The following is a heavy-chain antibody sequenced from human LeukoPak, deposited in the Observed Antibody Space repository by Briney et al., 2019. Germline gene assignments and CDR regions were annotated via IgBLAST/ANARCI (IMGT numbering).Heavy chain of an antibody. J-gene: IGHJ4*02. V-gene: IGHV4-39*01. D-gene: IGHD3-22*01. CDR2: IYYSGST. CDR1: GGSISSSSYY. CDR3: ARLYYDSSGYYQICYFDY. Sequence: ASETLSLTCTVSGGSISSSSYYWGWIRQPPGKGLEWIGSIYYSGSTYYNPSLKSRVTISVDTSKNQFSLNLSSVTAADTAVYYCARLYYDSSGYYQICYFDYWGQGTLVTVSS.